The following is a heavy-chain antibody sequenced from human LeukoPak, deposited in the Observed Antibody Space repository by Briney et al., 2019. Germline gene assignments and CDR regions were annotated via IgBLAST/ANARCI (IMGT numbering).Heavy chain of an antibody. CDR3: AKDRSNALRYYDSLIDY. Sequence: GGSLRLSCAASGFTFSSYGMHWVRQAPGKGLERVAVISYDGSNKYYADSVKGRFTISRDNSKNTLYLQMNSLRAEDTAVYYCAKDRSNALRYYDSLIDYWGQGTLVTVSS. J-gene: IGHJ4*02. CDR2: ISYDGSNK. D-gene: IGHD3-22*01. V-gene: IGHV3-30*18. CDR1: GFTFSSYG.